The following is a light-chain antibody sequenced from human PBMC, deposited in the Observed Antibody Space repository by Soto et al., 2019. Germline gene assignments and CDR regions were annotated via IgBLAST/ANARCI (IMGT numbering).Light chain of an antibody. CDR2: AAS. CDR1: QSVTSNY. J-gene: IGKJ1*01. V-gene: IGKV3-20*01. CDR3: QQYGGSPPET. Sequence: ESVLTQSPGTLSLSPGERATLSCRASQSVTSNYLAWYQQRPGQAPRLRIYAASSRATGIPDRFSGSGSGTDFTLTISRLEPEDFAVYYCQQYGGSPPETFGQGTKVEIK.